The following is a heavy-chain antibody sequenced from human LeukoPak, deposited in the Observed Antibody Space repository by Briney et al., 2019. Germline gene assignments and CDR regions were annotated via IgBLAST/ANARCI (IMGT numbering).Heavy chain of an antibody. CDR1: GFTFKSYS. V-gene: IGHV3-21*01. Sequence: GESLRLSCAASGFTFKSYSMNWLRQAPGKGLEGVSTISSYGTYIYYPNSVKGRFTISRDNADNSLYLQMDSLRAADTAVYYCARDLSLGDPGGFDFWGRGTLVTVSS. CDR2: ISSYGTYI. J-gene: IGHJ4*02. D-gene: IGHD3-16*01. CDR3: ARDLSLGDPGGFDF.